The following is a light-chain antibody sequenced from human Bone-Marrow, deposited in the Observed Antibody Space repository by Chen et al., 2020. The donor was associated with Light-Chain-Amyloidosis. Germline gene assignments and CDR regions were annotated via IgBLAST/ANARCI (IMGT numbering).Light chain of an antibody. CDR1: SGSIATNY. CDR3: QSYQGSSQGV. V-gene: IGLV6-57*01. J-gene: IGLJ3*02. Sequence: NFMLTAPHSVSESPGKTVSISCTSSSGSIATNYVQWYQQRPGSSPTTVIYEDDQRPSGVPDRFSGSIDRSSNSASLTISGLKTEDEADYYCQSYQGSSQGVFGGGTKLTVL. CDR2: EDD.